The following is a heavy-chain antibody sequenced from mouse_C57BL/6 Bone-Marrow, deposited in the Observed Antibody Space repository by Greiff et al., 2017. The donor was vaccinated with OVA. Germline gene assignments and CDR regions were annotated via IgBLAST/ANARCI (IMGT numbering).Heavy chain of an antibody. CDR3: ARYGNYNFDY. J-gene: IGHJ2*01. D-gene: IGHD2-10*02. CDR2: IDPSDSYT. V-gene: IGHV1-59*01. Sequence: QVQLQQPGAELVRPGTSVKLSCKASGYTFTSYWMHWVKQRPGQGLEWIGVIDPSDSYTNYTQKFKGKATLTVDTSSSTAYMQLSSLTSEDSAVYYCARYGNYNFDYWGQGTTLTVSS. CDR1: GYTFTSYW.